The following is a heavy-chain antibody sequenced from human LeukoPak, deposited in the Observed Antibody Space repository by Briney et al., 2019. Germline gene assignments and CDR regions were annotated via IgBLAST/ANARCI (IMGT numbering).Heavy chain of an antibody. CDR3: ARDGVAVAGIDDAFDI. V-gene: IGHV1-18*01. Sequence: ASVTVSRKASGYTFTSYGISWVRQAPGQGLEWMGWISAYNGNTNYAQKLQGRVTMTTDTSTSTAYMELRSLRSDDTAVYYCARDGVAVAGIDDAFDIWGQGTMVTVSS. CDR2: ISAYNGNT. CDR1: GYTFTSYG. D-gene: IGHD6-19*01. J-gene: IGHJ3*02.